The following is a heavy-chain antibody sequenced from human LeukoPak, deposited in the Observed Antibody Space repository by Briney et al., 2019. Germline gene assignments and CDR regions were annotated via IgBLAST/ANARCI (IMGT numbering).Heavy chain of an antibody. J-gene: IGHJ1*01. CDR1: GYTFTGYY. Sequence: ASVKVSCKASGYTFTGYYMHWVRQAPGQGLEWMGWINPNSGGTNYAQKFQGWVTMTRDTSISTAYMELSRLRSDDTAVYYCARDYYDSSGYQAPLHQHWGQGTLVTVSS. CDR2: INPNSGGT. V-gene: IGHV1-2*04. CDR3: ARDYYDSSGYQAPLHQH. D-gene: IGHD3-22*01.